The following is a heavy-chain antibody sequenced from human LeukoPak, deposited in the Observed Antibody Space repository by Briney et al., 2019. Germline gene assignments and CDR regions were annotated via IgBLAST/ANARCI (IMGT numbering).Heavy chain of an antibody. CDR2: IYYSGST. Sequence: PSETLSLTCTVSGGSISSYYWSWIRQPPGKGLEWIGYIYYSGSTNYNPSLKSRVTISVDTSKNQFSLKLSSVTAADTAVYYCAGGSWYSSSWFSPIDYWGQGTLVTVSS. CDR1: GGSISSYY. V-gene: IGHV4-59*01. D-gene: IGHD6-13*01. CDR3: AGGSWYSSSWFSPIDY. J-gene: IGHJ4*02.